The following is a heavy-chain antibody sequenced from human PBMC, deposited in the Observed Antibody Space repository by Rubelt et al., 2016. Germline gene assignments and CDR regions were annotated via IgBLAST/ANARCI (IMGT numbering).Heavy chain of an antibody. D-gene: IGHD3-10*01. V-gene: IGHV1-24*01. CDR3: ATRSLWFGEIDRYFDY. CDR1: GYTLTELS. J-gene: IGHJ4*02. CDR2: FDPEDVET. Sequence: QVQLVQSGAEVKKPGASVKVSCKVSGYTLTELSMHWVRQAPGKGLAWMGGFDPEDVETIYAQKFQGRGTMTEDTSTDTAYMELSSLRSEDTAVYYCATRSLWFGEIDRYFDYWGQGTLVTVSS.